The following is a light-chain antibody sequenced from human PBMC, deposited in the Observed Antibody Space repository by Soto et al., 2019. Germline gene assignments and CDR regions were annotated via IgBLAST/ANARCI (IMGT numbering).Light chain of an antibody. Sequence: ETVMTQSPGTLSVSLGERATLSCRASQSVSIHLAWYQQKPGQAPRLLIYDTSTRATGIPARFSGSGSGTEFTLTISSLQSEDFAVYYCQQYGSSPPWTFGQGTKVEIQ. V-gene: IGKV3-15*01. J-gene: IGKJ1*01. CDR1: QSVSIH. CDR3: QQYGSSPPWT. CDR2: DTS.